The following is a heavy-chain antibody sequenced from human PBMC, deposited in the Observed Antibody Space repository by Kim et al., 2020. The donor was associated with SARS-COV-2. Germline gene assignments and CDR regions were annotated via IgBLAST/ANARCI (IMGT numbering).Heavy chain of an antibody. CDR2: IWYDGSNK. D-gene: IGHD6-19*01. CDR3: AKEISSGLDSNWFDP. J-gene: IGHJ5*02. V-gene: IGHV3-33*06. Sequence: GGSLRLSCAASGFTFSSYGMHWVRQAPGKGLEWVAVIWYDGSNKYYADSVKGRFTISRDNSKNTLYLQMNSLRAEDTAVYYCAKEISSGLDSNWFDPWGQGTLVTVSS. CDR1: GFTFSSYG.